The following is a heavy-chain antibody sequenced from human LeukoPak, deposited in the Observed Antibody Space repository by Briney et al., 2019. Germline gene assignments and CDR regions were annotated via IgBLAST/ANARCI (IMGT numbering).Heavy chain of an antibody. CDR2: ISGSGGST. V-gene: IGHV3-23*01. D-gene: IGHD3-22*01. CDR1: GFTFSSYA. CDR3: AKDFGSWRSYYYDSSGYSPFDY. J-gene: IGHJ4*02. Sequence: GGSLRLSCAASGFTFSSYAMSWVRQAPGKGLEWVSAISGSGGSTYYADSVKGRFTISRDNSKNTLYLQMNSLRAEDTAVYYCAKDFGSWRSYYYDSSGYSPFDYWGQGTLVTVSP.